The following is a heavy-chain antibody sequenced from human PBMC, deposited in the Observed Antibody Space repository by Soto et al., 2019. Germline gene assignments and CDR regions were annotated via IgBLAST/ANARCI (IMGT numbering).Heavy chain of an antibody. CDR1: GGTFSSYT. J-gene: IGHJ6*02. V-gene: IGHV1-69*08. D-gene: IGHD3-10*01. Sequence: QVQLVQSGAEVKKPGSSVKVSCKASGGTFSSYTISWVRQAPGQGLEWMGRIIPILGIANYAQKFQGRVTMTADKSTSHAYMALISLRSEDTAVYYCARDGDGSGRNPLYYDSGMDVWGQGTTVTVSS. CDR2: IIPILGIA. CDR3: ARDGDGSGRNPLYYDSGMDV.